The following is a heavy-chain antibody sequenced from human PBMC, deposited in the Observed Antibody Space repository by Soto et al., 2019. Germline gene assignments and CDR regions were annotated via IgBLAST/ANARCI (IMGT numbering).Heavy chain of an antibody. J-gene: IGHJ4*02. CDR2: ISGSGGST. D-gene: IGHD3-3*01. CDR3: AKDKEVDFWSGYYTNFDY. Sequence: EVQLLESGGGLVQPGGSLRLSCAASGFTFSSYAMSWVRQAPGKGLEWVSAISGSGGSTYYADSVKGRFTISRDNSKNPLYLQMNSLRAEDTAVYYCAKDKEVDFWSGYYTNFDYWGQGTLVTVSS. V-gene: IGHV3-23*01. CDR1: GFTFSSYA.